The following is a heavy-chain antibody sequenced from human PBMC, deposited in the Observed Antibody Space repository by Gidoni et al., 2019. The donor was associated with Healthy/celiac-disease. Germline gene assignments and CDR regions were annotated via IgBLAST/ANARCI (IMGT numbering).Heavy chain of an antibody. CDR3: ARDQWGYGSGSYYNALLYSGMDV. CDR2: AYNRSKWYN. V-gene: IGHV6-1*01. J-gene: IGHJ6*02. CDR1: GDSVPRNSLA. Sequence: QVQLQQSGPGRVKPSQTLALTCALPGDSVPRNSLAWNWLRHPPSRGFEWLGRAYNRSKWYNDYAVSVKSRITINPDTSKNQFSLQLNSVTPEDTAVYYCARDQWGYGSGSYYNALLYSGMDVWGQGTTVTVSS. D-gene: IGHD3-10*01.